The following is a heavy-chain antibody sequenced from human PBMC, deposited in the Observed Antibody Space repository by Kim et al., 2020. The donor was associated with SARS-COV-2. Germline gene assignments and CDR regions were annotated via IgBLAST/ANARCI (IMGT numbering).Heavy chain of an antibody. J-gene: IGHJ4*02. Sequence: GGSLRLSCAASGFTFSSYEMNWVRQAPGKGLEWVADISSSGSTIYYADSVKGRFTISRDNAKNSLYLQMNSLRAEDTAVYYCARVRETAFVFDYWGQGTLVTVSS. CDR2: ISSSGSTI. CDR3: ARVRETAFVFDY. CDR1: GFTFSSYE. D-gene: IGHD2-21*02. V-gene: IGHV3-48*03.